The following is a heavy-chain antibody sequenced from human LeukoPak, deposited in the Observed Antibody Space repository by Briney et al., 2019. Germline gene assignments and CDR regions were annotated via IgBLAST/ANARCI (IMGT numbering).Heavy chain of an antibody. CDR2: IYHSGST. Sequence: SETLSLTCTVSGYSISSGYYWGWIRQPPGKGLEWIGSIYHSGSTYYNPSLKSRVTISVDTSKNQFSLKLSSVTAADTAVYYCASPPEYSSSWSGAYYFDYWGQGTLVTVSS. D-gene: IGHD6-13*01. CDR3: ASPPEYSSSWSGAYYFDY. J-gene: IGHJ4*02. V-gene: IGHV4-38-2*02. CDR1: GYSISSGYY.